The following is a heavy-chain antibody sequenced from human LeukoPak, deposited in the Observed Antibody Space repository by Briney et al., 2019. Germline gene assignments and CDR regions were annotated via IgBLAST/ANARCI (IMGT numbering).Heavy chain of an antibody. CDR3: AKVGGADPFDH. CDR2: INSDESST. D-gene: IGHD3-16*01. CDR1: GFTFSSYW. J-gene: IGHJ4*02. V-gene: IGHV3-74*01. Sequence: GGSLRLSCAASGFTFSSYWMHWVRQAPGKGLVWVSRINSDESSTNYADSVKGRFTISRDNAKNTLYLQMNSLGVEDTAVYYCAKVGGADPFDHWGQGTLVTVSS.